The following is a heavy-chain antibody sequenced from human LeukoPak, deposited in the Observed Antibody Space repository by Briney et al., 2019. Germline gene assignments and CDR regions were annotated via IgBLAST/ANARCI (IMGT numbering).Heavy chain of an antibody. CDR2: IYHSGST. D-gene: IGHD3-10*01. J-gene: IGHJ4*02. CDR3: ARRITMVRGVIISLLYFDY. CDR1: GYSISSGYY. V-gene: IGHV4-38-2*01. Sequence: PSQTLSLTCAVSGYSISSGYYWGWIRQPPGKGLELIGSIYHSGSTYYNPSLKSRVTISVDTSKNQFSLKLSSVTAADTAVYYCARRITMVRGVIISLLYFDYWGQGTLVTVSS.